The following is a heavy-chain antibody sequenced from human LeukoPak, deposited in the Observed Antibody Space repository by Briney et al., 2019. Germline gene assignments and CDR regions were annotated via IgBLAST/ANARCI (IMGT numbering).Heavy chain of an antibody. J-gene: IGHJ6*03. D-gene: IGHD3-22*01. CDR3: ARDYTNYYDSSGYYYMDV. Sequence: GGSLRLSCAASGFTVGSNYMSWVRQAPGRGLEWVSVMYSGGSTYYADSVKGRFTISRDNSKNTLYLQMNSLRAEDTAVYYCARDYTNYYDSSGYYYMDVWGKGTTVTISS. CDR2: MYSGGST. V-gene: IGHV3-66*01. CDR1: GFTVGSNY.